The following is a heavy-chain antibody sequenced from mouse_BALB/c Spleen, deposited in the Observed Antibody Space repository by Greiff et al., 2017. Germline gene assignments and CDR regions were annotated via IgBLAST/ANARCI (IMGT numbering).Heavy chain of an antibody. Sequence: EVQLVESGGGLVKPGGSLKLSCAASGFTFSSYAMSWVRQTPEKRLEWVASISSGGSTYYPDSVKGRFTISRDNARNILYLQMSSLRSEDTAMYYCAGGADYDYDVPAWFAYWGQGTLVTVSA. CDR2: ISSGGST. CDR1: GFTFSSYA. V-gene: IGHV5-6-5*01. J-gene: IGHJ3*01. CDR3: AGGADYDYDVPAWFAY. D-gene: IGHD2-4*01.